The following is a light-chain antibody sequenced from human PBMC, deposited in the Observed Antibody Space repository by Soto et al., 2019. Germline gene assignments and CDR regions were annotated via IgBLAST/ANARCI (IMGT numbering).Light chain of an antibody. CDR2: GAS. Sequence: EIVLTQSPGTLSLSPGERATLSCRASQSVTSNYLAWYQQKPGQAPRLLNYGASTRATGIPDRFSGSGSGTDFTLTISRLDPEDFAVYFCQQYATSPRTFGQGTKVEIK. V-gene: IGKV3-20*01. CDR1: QSVTSNY. J-gene: IGKJ1*01. CDR3: QQYATSPRT.